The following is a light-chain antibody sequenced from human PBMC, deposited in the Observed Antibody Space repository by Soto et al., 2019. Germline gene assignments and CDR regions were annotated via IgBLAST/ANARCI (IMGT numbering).Light chain of an antibody. CDR3: QQYSTSPYT. CDR2: DAS. CDR1: QSISTW. V-gene: IGKV1-5*01. J-gene: IGKJ2*01. Sequence: DIQMTQSPSTLSASVGDRVTITCRASQSISTWLAWYQQKPGKAPKVLIYDASSLESGVPSRFSGSGSGTDFTLTISTLQPDYFATYYCQQYSTSPYTFGQGTKLEIK.